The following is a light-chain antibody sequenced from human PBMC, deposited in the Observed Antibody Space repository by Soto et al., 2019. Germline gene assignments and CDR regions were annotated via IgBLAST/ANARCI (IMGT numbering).Light chain of an antibody. CDR3: TSYATTSTLV. Sequence: QSALTQPASVSGSPGQSITISCTGTSSDIGSSKYVSWYQHRPGKAPKLLIYEVSNRPSGVSNRFSGSKSGNTASLTISGVQAEDEADYYCTSYATTSTLVFGGGTKLTVL. CDR2: EVS. J-gene: IGLJ2*01. V-gene: IGLV2-14*01. CDR1: SSDIGSSKY.